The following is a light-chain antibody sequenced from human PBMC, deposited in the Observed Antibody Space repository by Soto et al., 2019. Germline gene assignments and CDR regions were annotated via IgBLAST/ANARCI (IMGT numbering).Light chain of an antibody. CDR2: DVT. J-gene: IGLJ2*01. Sequence: QSVLTQPPSASGSPGQSVTISCTGSSSDVGGYNFVSWYQHHPGKAPRLMIYDVTQRPSGVPDRYSGSKSGNTASLTVSGLQVDDEAYYYCSSYAGSSIPVALGGGNKVTVL. CDR1: SSDVGGYNF. V-gene: IGLV2-8*01. CDR3: SSYAGSSIPVA.